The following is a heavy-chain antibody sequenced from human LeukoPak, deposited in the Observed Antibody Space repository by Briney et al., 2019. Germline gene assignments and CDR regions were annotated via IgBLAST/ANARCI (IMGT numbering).Heavy chain of an antibody. CDR3: ARAYCSSTRCSYYFDS. V-gene: IGHV3-21*01. Sequence: GGSLRLSCAASGFTFDSYGMNWVRQAPGKGLEWISSISSSSTYIYYAYSVKGRFTISRDNAKNSRYLQMNRLRAEDTAVYYCARAYCSSTRCSYYFDSWGQGTLVTVSS. CDR1: GFTFDSYG. D-gene: IGHD2-2*01. J-gene: IGHJ4*02. CDR2: ISSSSTYI.